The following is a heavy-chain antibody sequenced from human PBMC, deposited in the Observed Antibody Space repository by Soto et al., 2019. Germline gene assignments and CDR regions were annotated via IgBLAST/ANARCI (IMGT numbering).Heavy chain of an antibody. D-gene: IGHD3-10*01. CDR1: GGSISSSSYY. V-gene: IGHV4-39*01. CDR2: IYYSGST. Sequence: TLSLTCTVSGGSISSSSYYWGWIRQPPGKGLEWIGSIYYSGSTYYNPSLKSRVTISVDTSKNQFSLKLSSVTAADTAVYYCARLWFGELLFPYYYGMDVWGQGTTVTVSS. J-gene: IGHJ6*02. CDR3: ARLWFGELLFPYYYGMDV.